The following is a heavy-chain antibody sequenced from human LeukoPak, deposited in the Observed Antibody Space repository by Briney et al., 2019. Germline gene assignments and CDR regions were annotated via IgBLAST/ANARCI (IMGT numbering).Heavy chain of an antibody. CDR1: GGSISNYY. D-gene: IGHD5-12*01. CDR2: FYHSRST. V-gene: IGHV4-59*01. J-gene: IGHJ4*02. CDR3: ARDSLAGYSGYDRRLDY. Sequence: SETLSLTCTVSGGSISNYYWSWIRQPPGKGLEWIGYFYHSRSTNYNPSLKSRVTISVDTSKDQFSLKLSSMTAADTAVYYCARDSLAGYSGYDRRLDYWGQGTLVTVSS.